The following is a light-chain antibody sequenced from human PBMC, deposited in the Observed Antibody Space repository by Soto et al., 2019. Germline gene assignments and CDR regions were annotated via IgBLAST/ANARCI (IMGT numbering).Light chain of an antibody. CDR1: QSVNTY. J-gene: IGKJ4*01. Sequence: IVLTQSPATLSLSPGETATLSCRASQSVNTYLAWYQQIPGQAPRLLMYEASNRATGIPARFRGSGSGTDFTLTISSLEPEDFAVYYCQQRSIWLTFGGGTKVEIK. CDR3: QQRSIWLT. V-gene: IGKV3-11*01. CDR2: EAS.